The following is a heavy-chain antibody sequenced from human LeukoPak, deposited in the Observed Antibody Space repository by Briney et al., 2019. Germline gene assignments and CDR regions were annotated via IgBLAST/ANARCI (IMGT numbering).Heavy chain of an antibody. J-gene: IGHJ6*03. D-gene: IGHD3-10*01. Sequence: GSLRLSCAASGFTFSSYWMSWVRQAPGKGLEWIGEINHSGSTNYNPSLKSRVTISVDTSKNQFSLKLSSVTAADTAVYYCARLWNYYGSGRGYYYYMDVWGKGTTVTISS. CDR2: INHSGST. CDR3: ARLWNYYGSGRGYYYYMDV. V-gene: IGHV4-34*01. CDR1: GFTFSSYW.